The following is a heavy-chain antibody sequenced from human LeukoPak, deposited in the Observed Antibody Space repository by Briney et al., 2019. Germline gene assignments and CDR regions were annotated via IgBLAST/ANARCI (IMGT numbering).Heavy chain of an antibody. CDR2: ISFNGTT. J-gene: IGHJ4*02. CDR1: GGSITGYY. CDR3: ARSPEIHYGSRRRLYYFDY. D-gene: IGHD3-10*01. V-gene: IGHV4-59*08. Sequence: SETLSLTCSVSGGSITGYYWSWIRQPPGKGLEWLGYISFNGTTSYHPSLRSRLTISQDASKSLFSLRLRTVTAADTAIYFCARSPEIHYGSRRRLYYFDYWGQGKLV.